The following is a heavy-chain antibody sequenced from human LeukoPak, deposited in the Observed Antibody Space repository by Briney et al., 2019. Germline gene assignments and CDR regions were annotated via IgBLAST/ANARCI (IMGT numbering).Heavy chain of an antibody. Sequence: GGSLRLSCAASGFTFSSYAMHWVRQAPGKGLEWVAVISYDGSNKYYADSVKSRFTISRDNSKNTLYLQMNSLRAEDTAVYYCARDYIVVVPAASYYYGMDVWGQGTTVTVSS. J-gene: IGHJ6*02. CDR1: GFTFSSYA. V-gene: IGHV3-30-3*01. D-gene: IGHD2-2*01. CDR3: ARDYIVVVPAASYYYGMDV. CDR2: ISYDGSNK.